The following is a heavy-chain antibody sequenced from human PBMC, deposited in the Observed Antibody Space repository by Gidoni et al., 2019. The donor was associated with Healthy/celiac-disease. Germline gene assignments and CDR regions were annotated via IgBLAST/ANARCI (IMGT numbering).Heavy chain of an antibody. D-gene: IGHD2-2*02. V-gene: IGHV4-38-2*02. CDR3: ARHDIVVVPAAIPAFDY. J-gene: IGHJ4*02. Sequence: QVQLQESGPGLVKPSETLSITCTVSGYSISSGYYWGWIRQPPGKGLEWIGSIYHSGSTYYNPSLKSRVTISVDTSKNQFSLKLSSVTAADTAVYYCARHDIVVVPAAIPAFDYWGQGTLVTVSS. CDR2: IYHSGST. CDR1: GYSISSGYY.